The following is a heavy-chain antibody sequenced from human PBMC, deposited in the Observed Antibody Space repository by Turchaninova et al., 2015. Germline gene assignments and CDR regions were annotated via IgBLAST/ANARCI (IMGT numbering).Heavy chain of an antibody. V-gene: IGHV3-74*01. CDR2: ISYDGRSI. CDR3: ALTNWFAF. Sequence: EVQLVESGGGLVEAGGSLRLSCVASGFIFSEYWMHWVRQVPGKGLEWLSCISYDGRSISYADSVRGRFSISRDIAKNTLFLRMNSLRAEDTAVYYCALTNWFAFWGQGTLVTVSS. CDR1: GFIFSEYW. J-gene: IGHJ5*01.